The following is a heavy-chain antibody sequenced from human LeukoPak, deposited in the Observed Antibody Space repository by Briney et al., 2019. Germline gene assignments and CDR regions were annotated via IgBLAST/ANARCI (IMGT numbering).Heavy chain of an antibody. V-gene: IGHV6-1*01. J-gene: IGHJ4*02. D-gene: IGHD6-13*01. CDR1: GDRVSSNSAA. CDR3: ATGSISWYGFDY. Sequence: SQTLSLTCAISGDRVSSNSAAWNWIRQSPSRGLEWLGRTYYRSKWYNDYAVSVKSRITINPDTSKNQFSLQLNSVTPEDTAVYYCATGSISWYGFDYWGQGTLVTVSS. CDR2: TYYRSKWYN.